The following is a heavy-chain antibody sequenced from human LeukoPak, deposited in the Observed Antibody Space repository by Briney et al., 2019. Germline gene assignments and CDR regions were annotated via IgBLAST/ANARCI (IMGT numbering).Heavy chain of an antibody. Sequence: ASVKVSCKASGYTLTSYYMHWVRQAPGQGLEWMGIINPSGGSTSYAQKFQGRVTMTRDTSTSTVYMELSSLRSEDTAVYYCARDPTAAAGTGYFDYWGQGTLVTVSS. D-gene: IGHD6-13*01. V-gene: IGHV1-46*01. CDR3: ARDPTAAAGTGYFDY. CDR1: GYTLTSYY. J-gene: IGHJ4*02. CDR2: INPSGGST.